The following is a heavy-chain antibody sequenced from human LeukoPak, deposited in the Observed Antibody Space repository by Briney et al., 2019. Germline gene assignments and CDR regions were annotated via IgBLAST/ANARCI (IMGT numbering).Heavy chain of an antibody. V-gene: IGHV3-7*01. CDR2: INQDGTEK. Sequence: SGGSLRLSCAASGFTFSDYYMSWIRQAPGKGLEWVANINQDGTEKFYVDSVKGRFTISRDNAKNSLYLQMNSLTGEDTAVYYCATSRTFDYWGQGTLVTVSS. J-gene: IGHJ4*02. CDR1: GFTFSDYY. D-gene: IGHD1-7*01. CDR3: ATSRTFDY.